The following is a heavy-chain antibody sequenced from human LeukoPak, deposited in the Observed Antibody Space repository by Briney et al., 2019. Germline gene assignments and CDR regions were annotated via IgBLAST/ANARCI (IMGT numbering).Heavy chain of an antibody. J-gene: IGHJ6*03. CDR2: INPSGGGT. V-gene: IGHV1-46*01. D-gene: IGHD6-13*01. CDR3: ARVGVAAAGNPHYYYYYMDV. CDR1: GYTFTSYY. Sequence: ASVKVSCKASGYTFTSYYINWVRQAPGQGLEWMGIINPSGGGTSYAQKFQGRVTMTRDMPTSTVYMELSSLRSEDTAVYYCARVGVAAAGNPHYYYYYMDVWGKGTTVTVSS.